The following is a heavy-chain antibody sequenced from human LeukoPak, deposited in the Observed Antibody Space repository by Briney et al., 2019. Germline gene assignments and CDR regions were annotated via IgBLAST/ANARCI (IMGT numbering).Heavy chain of an antibody. J-gene: IGHJ4*02. Sequence: GGSLRLSCAASGFTFSSYAMHWVRQAPGKGLEWVAVISYDGSNKYYADSVKGRFTISRDNSKNTLYLQMNSLRAEDTAVYYCAREYSSSWYGTPDYWGQRTLVTVSS. CDR2: ISYDGSNK. CDR3: AREYSSSWYGTPDY. D-gene: IGHD6-13*01. V-gene: IGHV3-30-3*01. CDR1: GFTFSSYA.